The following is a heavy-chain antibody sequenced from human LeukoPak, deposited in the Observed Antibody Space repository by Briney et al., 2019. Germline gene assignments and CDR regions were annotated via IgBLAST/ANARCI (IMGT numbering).Heavy chain of an antibody. D-gene: IGHD6-13*01. J-gene: IGHJ4*02. CDR2: IYYSGST. CDR3: ARHPYTAAGTIDY. CDR1: GGSISSSSYY. V-gene: IGHV4-39*01. Sequence: SETLSLTCTVSGGSISSSSYYWGWIRQPPGKGLEWIGSIYYSGSTYYNPSLKSRVTISVDTSKNQFSLKLSSVTAADTAVYYCARHPYTAAGTIDYWGQGTLVTVSS.